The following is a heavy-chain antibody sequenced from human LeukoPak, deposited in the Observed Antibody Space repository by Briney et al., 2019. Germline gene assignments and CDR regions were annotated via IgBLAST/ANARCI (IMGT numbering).Heavy chain of an antibody. CDR3: AKSKVVATNFDY. Sequence: GKSLKISCKGSGYSFTSYWIGWVRQMPGKGLEWMGIIYPGDSDTRYSPSFQGQVTISVDKSISTAYLQWSSLKVSDTAMYYCAKSKVVATNFDYWGQGTLVTVSS. J-gene: IGHJ4*02. CDR2: IYPGDSDT. D-gene: IGHD2-15*01. CDR1: GYSFTSYW. V-gene: IGHV5-51*01.